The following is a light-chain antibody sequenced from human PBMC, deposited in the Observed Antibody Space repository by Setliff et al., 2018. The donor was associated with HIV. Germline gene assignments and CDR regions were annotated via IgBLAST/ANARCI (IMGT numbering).Light chain of an antibody. CDR2: EVT. CDR1: SSDVGSPLSS. J-gene: IGLJ2*01. Sequence: QSALTQPASVSGPPGQSITISCTGSSSDVGSPLSSVSWYKQNPGEVPTLLIFEVTRRPSGISDRFSASKSGNTASLTISGLQTEDEADYYCCSYGRGDIWIFGGGTKGTVL. V-gene: IGLV2-23*02. CDR3: CSYGRGDIWI.